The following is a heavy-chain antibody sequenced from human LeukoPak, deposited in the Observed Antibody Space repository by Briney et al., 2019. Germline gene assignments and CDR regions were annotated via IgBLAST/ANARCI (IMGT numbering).Heavy chain of an antibody. CDR3: ARDRRNDILTGYYGMDV. CDR2: ISSSSSTI. V-gene: IGHV3-48*04. J-gene: IGHJ6*02. Sequence: GGSLRLSCAASGFTFSSYSMNWVRHAPGKGLEWVSYISSSSSTIYYADSVKGRFTISRDNAKNSLYLQMNSLRAEDTAVYYCARDRRNDILTGYYGMDVWGQGTTVTVSS. CDR1: GFTFSSYS. D-gene: IGHD3-9*01.